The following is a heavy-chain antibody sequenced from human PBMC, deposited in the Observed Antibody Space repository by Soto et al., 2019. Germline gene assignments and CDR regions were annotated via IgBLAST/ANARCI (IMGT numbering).Heavy chain of an antibody. D-gene: IGHD3-10*01. CDR2: INSVSGGA. J-gene: IGHJ5*02. V-gene: IGHV1-2*02. Sequence: QVEMVQSGAEVKQPGASVRVSCKASGNTHPIYFIHWLRQAPGQGLEWMGWINSVSGGANYAPRFQGRVSMTRDRSSATAFMDLSGLRSDDTAVYYCARGGSYYAPWGQGTLVTVSS. CDR1: GNTHPIYF. CDR3: ARGGSYYAP.